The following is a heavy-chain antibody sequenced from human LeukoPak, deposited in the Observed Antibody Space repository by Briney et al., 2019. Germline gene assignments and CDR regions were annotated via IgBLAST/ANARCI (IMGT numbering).Heavy chain of an antibody. CDR3: ARSRIQLWLRASDDTFDI. V-gene: IGHV3-53*01. D-gene: IGHD5-18*01. J-gene: IGHJ3*02. Sequence: GGSLRLSCAAAGFTVSSNYMSWVRQAPGKGLEWGSVIYSGGSTYYADSVKGRFTISRDNSKNTLYLKMNSLRAEDTAVYYCARSRIQLWLRASDDTFDIWGQGTMVTVSS. CDR1: GFTVSSNY. CDR2: IYSGGST.